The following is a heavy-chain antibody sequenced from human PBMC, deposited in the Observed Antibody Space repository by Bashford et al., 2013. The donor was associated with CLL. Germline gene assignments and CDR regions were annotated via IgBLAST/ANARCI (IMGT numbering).Heavy chain of an antibody. CDR3: ARAYCSGDSCRFDY. Sequence: ASVKVSCKASGYTFTSYGISWVRQAPGQGLEWMGWISTYNGNTNSAQKLQGRVTMTTDTSTSTAYMELRSLRSDDTAVYYCARAYCSGDSCRFDYWGQGTLVTVSS. CDR2: ISTYNGNT. V-gene: IGHV1-18*04. CDR1: GYTFTSYG. J-gene: IGHJ4*02. D-gene: IGHD2-15*01.